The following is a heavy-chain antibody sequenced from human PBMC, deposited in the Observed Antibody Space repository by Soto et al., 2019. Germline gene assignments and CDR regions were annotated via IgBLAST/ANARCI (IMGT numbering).Heavy chain of an antibody. Sequence: ASVKVSCKASGGTFSSYAISWVRQAPGQGLEWMGGIIPIFGTANYAQKFQGRVTITADESTSTAYMELSSLRSEDTAVYYCARSDSSSWYMDVWGQGTTVTVSS. CDR2: IIPIFGTA. J-gene: IGHJ6*02. D-gene: IGHD6-13*01. V-gene: IGHV1-69*13. CDR3: ARSDSSSWYMDV. CDR1: GGTFSSYA.